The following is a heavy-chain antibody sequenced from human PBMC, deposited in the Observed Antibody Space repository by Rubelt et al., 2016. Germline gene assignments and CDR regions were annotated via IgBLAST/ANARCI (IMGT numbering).Heavy chain of an antibody. D-gene: IGHD2-15*01. Sequence: VQLVESGGGVVQPGRSLRLSCAASRFTFSNYWMHWVRQTPGKGLVWVSRINSDGSSTNYADSVKGRFTISRDNAKNTLYLQLNSLSAEDTAVYYCARGGYCSEGTCYNWFDPWGQGTLVTVSS. V-gene: IGHV3-74*02. J-gene: IGHJ5*02. CDR1: RFTFSNYW. CDR3: ARGGYCSEGTCYNWFDP. CDR2: INSDGSST.